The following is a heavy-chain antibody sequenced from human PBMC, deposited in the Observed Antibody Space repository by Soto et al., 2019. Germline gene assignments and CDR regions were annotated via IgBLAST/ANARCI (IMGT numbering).Heavy chain of an antibody. CDR1: GVTFSSYE. Sequence: PGGTLRLSCTASGVTFSSYEMNWVRQAPGKGLEWVSYISSSGSTIYYADFVKGRFTISRDNAKNSLYLQMNSLRAEDTAVYYCARSYDFWSPAYGMDVWGQGTTVTVSS. J-gene: IGHJ6*02. CDR2: ISSSGSTI. V-gene: IGHV3-48*03. CDR3: ARSYDFWSPAYGMDV. D-gene: IGHD3-3*01.